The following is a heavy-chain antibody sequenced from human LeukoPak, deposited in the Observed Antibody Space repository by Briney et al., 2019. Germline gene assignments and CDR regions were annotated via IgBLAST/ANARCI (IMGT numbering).Heavy chain of an antibody. J-gene: IGHJ6*02. CDR3: ARSSVEATDYYYGMDV. CDR1: GYTFTSYG. V-gene: IGHV1-18*01. D-gene: IGHD2-15*01. CDR2: ISAYNGNT. Sequence: ASVKVSCKASGYTFTSYGISWVRQAPGQGLEWMGWISAYNGNTNYAQKLQGRVTMTTDTSTSTAYMELRSLRSDDTAVYYCARSSVEATDYYYGMDVWGQGTTVTVSS.